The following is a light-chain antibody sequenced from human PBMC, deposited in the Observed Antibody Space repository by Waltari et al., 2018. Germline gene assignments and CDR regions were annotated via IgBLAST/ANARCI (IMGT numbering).Light chain of an antibody. V-gene: IGKV3-11*01. J-gene: IGKJ5*01. CDR1: QSVSSH. Sequence: EIVLTQSPATLSLSPGERATLSCRASQSVSSHFAWYQHKPGQAPRPLIYGASNRATGIPARFSGSGSGTDFTLTISSLEPEDFAVYYCQQRTNWITFGQGTRLEIK. CDR3: QQRTNWIT. CDR2: GAS.